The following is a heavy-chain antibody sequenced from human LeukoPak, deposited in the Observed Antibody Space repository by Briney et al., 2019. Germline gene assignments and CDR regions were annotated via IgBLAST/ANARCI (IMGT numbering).Heavy chain of an antibody. CDR1: GYTFTSYG. V-gene: IGHV1-18*01. D-gene: IGHD3-22*01. Sequence: ASVKVSCKASGYTFTSYGISWVRQAPGQGLEWMGWISAYNGNTNYAQKFQGRVTMTRDTSISTAYMELSRLRSDDTAVYYCARTYYYDSSGYPWGQGTLVTVSS. CDR3: ARTYYYDSSGYP. J-gene: IGHJ4*02. CDR2: ISAYNGNT.